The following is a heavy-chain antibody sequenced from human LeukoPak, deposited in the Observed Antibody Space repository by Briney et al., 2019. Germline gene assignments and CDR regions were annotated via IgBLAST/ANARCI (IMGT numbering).Heavy chain of an antibody. CDR1: GGSISSSIYY. J-gene: IGHJ6*03. D-gene: IGHD3-10*01. CDR2: MYYSGST. CDR3: ASVRRGFGESSKYYAYYYMGV. V-gene: IGHV4-39*01. Sequence: SETLSLTCTVSGGSISSSIYYWGWIRQPPGKGLEWIGNMYYSGSTYYNPSLKSRVTISLDTSKNQFSLRLTSVTAADTAVYYCASVRRGFGESSKYYAYYYMGVWGKGTTVTISS.